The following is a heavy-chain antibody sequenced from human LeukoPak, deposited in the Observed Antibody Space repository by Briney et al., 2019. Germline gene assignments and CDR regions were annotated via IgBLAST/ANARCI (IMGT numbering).Heavy chain of an antibody. V-gene: IGHV4-61*02. J-gene: IGHJ4*02. CDR1: GGSISSGLYY. CDR3: ATSSWLRDANFDY. CDR2: IHTSGST. D-gene: IGHD6-13*01. Sequence: PSETLSLTCTVSGGSISSGLYYWHWIRQPAGKGLEWIGRIHTSGSTNYNPSLKSRFTISLHPSKNQFSLKLPSVTAADSAVYYCATSSWLRDANFDYWGQGTLVTVSS.